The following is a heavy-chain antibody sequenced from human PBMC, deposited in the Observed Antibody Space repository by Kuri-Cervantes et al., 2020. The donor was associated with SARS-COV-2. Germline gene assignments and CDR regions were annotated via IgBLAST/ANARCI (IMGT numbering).Heavy chain of an antibody. D-gene: IGHD5-18*01. CDR2: LYFGGNT. J-gene: IGHJ4*02. CDR1: GYSISSGYY. V-gene: IGHV4-61*01. CDR3: ARDSGRGYSYGSFEY. Sequence: SETLSLTCAVSGYSISSGYYWSWIRQPPGKRLEWIGYLYFGGNTNYNPSLKSRVTISVDTSKRQFSLNLNSVTAADTAVYYCARDSGRGYSYGSFEYWGQGVLVTVSS.